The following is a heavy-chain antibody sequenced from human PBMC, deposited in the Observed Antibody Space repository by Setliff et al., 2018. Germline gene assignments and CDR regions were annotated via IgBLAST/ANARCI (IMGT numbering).Heavy chain of an antibody. V-gene: IGHV4-34*01. CDR2: SNHGGST. D-gene: IGHD6-19*01. J-gene: IGHJ4*02. CDR1: GESFSNNY. CDR3: ASGQGSGWHYFDS. Sequence: PSETLSLTCSVYGESFSNNYWSWIRRSPGRGLEWIGESNHGGSTSYNPSLKSRLTMSVDTSKNQFSLKLGSVTAADTAVYYCASGQGSGWHYFDSWGQGTLVTVSS.